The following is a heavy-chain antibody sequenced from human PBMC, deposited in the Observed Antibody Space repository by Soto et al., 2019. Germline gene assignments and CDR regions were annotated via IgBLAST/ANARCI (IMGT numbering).Heavy chain of an antibody. CDR3: AREEVDGYNVYWFDP. Sequence: PSETLSLTCTVSGGSISSYYWSWIRQPPGKGLEWIGYIYYSGSTNYNPSLKSRVTISVDTSKNQFSLKLSSVTAADTAVYYCAREEVDGYNVYWFDPWGQGTLVTVSS. V-gene: IGHV4-59*01. D-gene: IGHD5-12*01. J-gene: IGHJ5*02. CDR2: IYYSGST. CDR1: GGSISSYY.